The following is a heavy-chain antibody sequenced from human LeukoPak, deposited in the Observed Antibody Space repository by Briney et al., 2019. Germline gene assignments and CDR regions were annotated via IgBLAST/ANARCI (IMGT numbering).Heavy chain of an antibody. CDR2: IYYSGST. V-gene: IGHV4-59*01. D-gene: IGHD6-13*01. CDR3: ARGTYSSSWDVGYFDY. J-gene: IGHJ4*02. Sequence: PSETLSLTCTVSGGSISSYYWSWIRQPPGKGLEWIGYIYYSGSTNYNPSLKSRVTISVDTSKNPFSLKLSSVTAADTAVYYCARGTYSSSWDVGYFDYWGQGTLVTVSS. CDR1: GGSISSYY.